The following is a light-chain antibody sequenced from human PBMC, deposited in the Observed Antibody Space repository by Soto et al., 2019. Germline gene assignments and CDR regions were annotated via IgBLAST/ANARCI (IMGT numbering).Light chain of an antibody. CDR3: QQAGSFPIT. CDR1: QGIRNC. CDR2: AAS. J-gene: IGKJ5*01. V-gene: IGKV1D-12*01. Sequence: DIQMTQSPPSVYASVGDRVTITCRASQGIRNCLAWYQQKPGKAPKFLIYAASTLQSGVSSRFRGSGSVTDFTLTIRSLQPDDFATYFCQQAGSFPITCGQGARGEI.